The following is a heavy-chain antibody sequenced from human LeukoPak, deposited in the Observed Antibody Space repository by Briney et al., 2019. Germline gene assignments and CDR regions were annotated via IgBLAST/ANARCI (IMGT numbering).Heavy chain of an antibody. CDR3: ARLPGGDSSSVVAFDI. V-gene: IGHV4-61*02. J-gene: IGHJ3*02. CDR1: GGSISSGGYY. CDR2: IYTSGST. Sequence: SQTLSLTCTVSGGSISSGGYYWSWIRQHPGKGLEWIGRIYTSGSTNYNPSLKSRVTMSVDTSKNQFSLNLRSVTAADTAVYYCARLPGGDSSSVVAFDIWGQGTMVTVSS. D-gene: IGHD2-21*02.